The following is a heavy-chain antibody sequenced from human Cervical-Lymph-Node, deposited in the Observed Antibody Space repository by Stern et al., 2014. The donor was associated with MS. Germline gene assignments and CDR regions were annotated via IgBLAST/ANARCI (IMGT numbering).Heavy chain of an antibody. J-gene: IGHJ6*02. V-gene: IGHV1-46*01. CDR2: VNANGGSA. CDR3: ATLYDSSGNYDMEV. CDR1: GYTFIRYY. D-gene: IGHD5/OR15-5a*01. Sequence: QDQLVQSGAQVKKPGASVKVSCKGSGYTFIRYYIQWVRQAPGQGLEWMGIVNANGGSARYAQKVQGRVTMASDTSTSTVSMELSSLRSEDTAVYYCATLYDSSGNYDMEVWGQGTTVIVSS.